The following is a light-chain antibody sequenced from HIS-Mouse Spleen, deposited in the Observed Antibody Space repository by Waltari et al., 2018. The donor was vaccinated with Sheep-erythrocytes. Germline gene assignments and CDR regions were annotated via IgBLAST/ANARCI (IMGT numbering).Light chain of an antibody. J-gene: IGLJ3*02. V-gene: IGLV2-8*01. Sequence: QSALTQPPSASGSPGQSVTIPCTGTSSDVGGYNYVSWYQQHPGKAPKLMIYEVSKRPSGVPDRFSGSKSGNTASLTISGLQAEDEADYYCCSYAGSSTPWVFGGGTKLTVL. CDR1: SSDVGGYNY. CDR2: EVS. CDR3: CSYAGSSTPWV.